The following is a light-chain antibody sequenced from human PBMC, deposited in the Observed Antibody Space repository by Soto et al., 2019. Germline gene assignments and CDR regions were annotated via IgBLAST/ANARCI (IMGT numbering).Light chain of an antibody. V-gene: IGLV2-14*01. CDR3: SSYTRSSTPYV. CDR1: SXDVGGYNY. J-gene: IGLJ1*01. Sequence: QSVLTPPSSVTGSPGHLITISCTGTSXDVGGYNYLSWSPQPPGKPQNITIHDVSNRPSGVSNRFHGSKSRKTASLTTPGLKAEDEADYYCSSYTRSSTPYVFGTGTKVTVL. CDR2: DVS.